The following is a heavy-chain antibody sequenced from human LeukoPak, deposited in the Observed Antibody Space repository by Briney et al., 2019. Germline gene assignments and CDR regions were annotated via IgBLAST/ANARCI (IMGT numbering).Heavy chain of an antibody. CDR1: GGSISSGSYY. V-gene: IGHV4-61*02. D-gene: IGHD3-10*01. CDR3: ARDGGGYGSGSYADY. CDR2: IYTSGST. Sequence: SETLSLTCTVSGGSISSGSYYWSWIRQPAGKGLEWIGRIYTSGSTNYNPSLKSRVTISVDTSKNQFSLKLTSVTAADTAVYYCARDGGGYGSGSYADYWGRGTLVTVSS. J-gene: IGHJ4*02.